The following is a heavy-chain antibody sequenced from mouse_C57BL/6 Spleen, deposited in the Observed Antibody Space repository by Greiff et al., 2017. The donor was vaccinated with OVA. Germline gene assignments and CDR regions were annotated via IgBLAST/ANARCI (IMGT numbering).Heavy chain of an antibody. J-gene: IGHJ2*01. CDR3: ARSYDYDY. Sequence: QVHVKQPGAELVMPGASVKLSCKASGYTFTSYWMHWVKQRPGQGLEWIGEIDPSDSYTNYNQKFKGKSTLTVDKSSSTAYMQLSSLTSEDSAVYYCARSYDYDYWGQGTTLTVSS. CDR1: GYTFTSYW. V-gene: IGHV1-69*01. D-gene: IGHD2-4*01. CDR2: IDPSDSYT.